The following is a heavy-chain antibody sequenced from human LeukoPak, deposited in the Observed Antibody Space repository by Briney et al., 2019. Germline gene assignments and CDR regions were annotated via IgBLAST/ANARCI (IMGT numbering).Heavy chain of an antibody. CDR1: GYTFTSYG. CDR3: ARVNRGSGSYYLKYYYYGMDV. CDR2: ISAYNGNT. V-gene: IGHV1-18*01. J-gene: IGHJ6*02. D-gene: IGHD3-10*01. Sequence: ASVKVSCKASGYTFTSYGISWVRQAPGQGLEWMGWISAYNGNTNYAQKLQGRVTMTTDTSTSTAYMELRSLRSDDTAVYYCARVNRGSGSYYLKYYYYGMDVWGQGTTVTVSS.